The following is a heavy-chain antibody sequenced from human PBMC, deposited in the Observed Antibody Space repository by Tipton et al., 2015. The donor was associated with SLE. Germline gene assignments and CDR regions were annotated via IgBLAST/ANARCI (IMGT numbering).Heavy chain of an antibody. CDR3: ARSIAARRYYFDY. D-gene: IGHD6-6*01. CDR1: GGSISSSSYY. J-gene: IGHJ4*02. Sequence: LRLSCTVSGGSISSSSYYWGWIRQPPGKGLEWIGYIYHSGSTYYNPSLKSRVTISVDRSKNQFSLKLSSVTAADTAVYYCARSIAARRYYFDYWGQGTLVTVSS. CDR2: IYHSGST. V-gene: IGHV4-30-2*01.